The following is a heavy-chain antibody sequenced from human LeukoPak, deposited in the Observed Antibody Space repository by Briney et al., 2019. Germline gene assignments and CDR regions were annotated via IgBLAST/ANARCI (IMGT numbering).Heavy chain of an antibody. CDR3: ARGRWYDYGDHGSFGY. J-gene: IGHJ4*02. Sequence: GRSLRHSCAASGFTFSSYAMHWVRQAPGKGLEWVAVISYDGSNKYYADSVKGRFTISRDNSKNTLYLQMNSLRAEDTAVYYCARGRWYDYGDHGSFGYWGQGTLVTVSS. CDR2: ISYDGSNK. D-gene: IGHD4-17*01. CDR1: GFTFSSYA. V-gene: IGHV3-30*04.